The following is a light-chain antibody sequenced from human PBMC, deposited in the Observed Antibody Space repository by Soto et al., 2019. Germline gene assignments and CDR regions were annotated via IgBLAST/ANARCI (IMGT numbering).Light chain of an antibody. J-gene: IGKJ1*01. CDR3: QQYGSSTWT. V-gene: IGKV3-20*01. Sequence: EIVMTQSPATRSLSPGERATLSCRASQSVSANLAWYQQKPGQAPRLLIYAASNRASGIPDRFTGSGSGTDCTLTISRLEHEDFAVYHCQQYGSSTWTFCQGTKVDIK. CDR2: AAS. CDR1: QSVSAN.